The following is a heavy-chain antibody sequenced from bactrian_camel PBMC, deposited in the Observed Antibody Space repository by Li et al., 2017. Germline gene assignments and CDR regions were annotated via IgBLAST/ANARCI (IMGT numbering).Heavy chain of an antibody. J-gene: IGHJ4*01. D-gene: IGHD3*01. CDR1: GFTSNVCG. V-gene: IGHV3S53*01. CDR2: IFTDGST. Sequence: HVQLVESGGGSVQAGGSLRLSCTAPGFTSNVCGVRWFRQAAGKQREWVSSIFTDGSTMYADSVKGRFTISRDNAKDTLYLQMNSLKIEDTAVYYCALGSSRQATMTARGKGTQVTVS.